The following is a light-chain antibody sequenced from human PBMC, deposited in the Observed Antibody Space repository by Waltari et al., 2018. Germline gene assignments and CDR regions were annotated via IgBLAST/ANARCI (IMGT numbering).Light chain of an antibody. CDR3: CSYLGSYTSLL. Sequence: QSAMTQPRAVSGSPGPTVTIPCTGTNSHVGGYKYVSWYQQHPGKVPKLIIYDVTKRPSGVPDRFSGSKSGNTASLTISGLQAEDEADYYCCSYLGSYTSLLFDGGTKLTVL. CDR2: DVT. V-gene: IGLV2-11*01. CDR1: NSHVGGYKY. J-gene: IGLJ3*02.